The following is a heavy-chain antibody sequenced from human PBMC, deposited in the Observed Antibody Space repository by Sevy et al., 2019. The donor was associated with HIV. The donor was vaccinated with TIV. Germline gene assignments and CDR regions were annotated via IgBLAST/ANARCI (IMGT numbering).Heavy chain of an antibody. V-gene: IGHV1-69*10. CDR2: IIPILGIA. D-gene: IGHD3-3*01. Sequence: ASVKVSCKASGGTFSSYAISWVRQAPGQGLEWMGGIIPILGIANYAQKFQGRVTITADKSTSTAYMELSSLRSEDTAVYYCARENARYDFWSGYYAGYYYYYMDVWGKWTTVTVSS. J-gene: IGHJ6*03. CDR3: ARENARYDFWSGYYAGYYYYYMDV. CDR1: GGTFSSYA.